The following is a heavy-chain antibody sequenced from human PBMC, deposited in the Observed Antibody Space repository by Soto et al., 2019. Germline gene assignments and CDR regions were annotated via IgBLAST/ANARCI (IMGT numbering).Heavy chain of an antibody. CDR3: ARPGGPYYYDSSGYYSLVY. Sequence: PGGSLRLSCAASGFTFSTFAMSWFRQAPGGGLEWVSSISGRGTIIYYAHSVNGRFIISRDNSQSALYLQMNSLRVEDTAVYYCARPGGPYYYDSSGYYSLVYWGQGTLVTVSS. CDR1: GFTFSTFA. CDR2: ISGRGTII. V-gene: IGHV3-23*01. D-gene: IGHD3-22*01. J-gene: IGHJ4*02.